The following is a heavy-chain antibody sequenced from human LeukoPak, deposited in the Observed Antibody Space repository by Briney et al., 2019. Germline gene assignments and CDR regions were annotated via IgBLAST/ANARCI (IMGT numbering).Heavy chain of an antibody. Sequence: GGSLRLSCAASGCIFSSYDMYWVRQAPGKGLEWVANIKPDGSEKNYGDSVRGRFTISRDNARNSLYLQMNSLRAEDTAVYYCARENYFDYWGQGTLVTVSS. V-gene: IGHV3-7*04. J-gene: IGHJ4*02. CDR2: IKPDGSEK. CDR1: GCIFSSYD. CDR3: ARENYFDY.